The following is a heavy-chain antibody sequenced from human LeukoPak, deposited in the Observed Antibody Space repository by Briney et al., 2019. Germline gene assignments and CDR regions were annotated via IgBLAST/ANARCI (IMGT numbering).Heavy chain of an antibody. CDR2: ICESGGNT. Sequence: PGGSLRLSCATSGLTFSAYAMKWVRQAPNKGLEWVSGICESGGNTYYADSVKGRFTISRDNSKNTLYLQMNSLRAEDTAVYYCVPTSCYACDYWGQGTLVTVSS. CDR1: GLTFSAYA. V-gene: IGHV3-23*01. CDR3: VPTSCYACDY. J-gene: IGHJ4*02. D-gene: IGHD2-2*01.